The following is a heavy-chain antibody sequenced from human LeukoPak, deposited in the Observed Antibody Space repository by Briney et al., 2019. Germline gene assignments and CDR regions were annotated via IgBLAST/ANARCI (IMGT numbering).Heavy chain of an antibody. V-gene: IGHV3-33*06. D-gene: IGHD5-18*01. CDR2: IWYDGSNK. CDR1: GFTFSSYG. CDR3: AQENKDFSYGQT. Sequence: GRSLRLSCAASGFTFSSYGMHWVRQAPGKGLEWVAVIWYDGSNKYYADSVKGRFTISRDNSKNTLYLQMDSLRAEDTAVYYCAQENKDFSYGQTWGQGTRVTVSS. J-gene: IGHJ5*02.